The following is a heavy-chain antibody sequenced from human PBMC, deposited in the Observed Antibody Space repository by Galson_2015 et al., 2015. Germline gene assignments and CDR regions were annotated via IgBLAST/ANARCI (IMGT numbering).Heavy chain of an antibody. J-gene: IGHJ4*02. CDR3: ATESTSFEY. CDR1: GFTFSKAW. CDR2: IRSKTDGETR. V-gene: IGHV3-15*01. D-gene: IGHD5/OR15-5a*01. Sequence: ALRLSCAASGFTFSKAWMSWVRQAPGKGLEWIGRIRSKTDGETRDYAAPVKGRVILSRDDSKNTLSLQMNSLKTEDTAVYYCATESTSFEYWGRGTLVTVSS.